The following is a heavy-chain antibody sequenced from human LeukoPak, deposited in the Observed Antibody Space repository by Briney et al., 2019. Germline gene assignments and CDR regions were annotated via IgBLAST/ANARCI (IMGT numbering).Heavy chain of an antibody. CDR3: TRARNYYDSKD. CDR2: IRSKAYGGTT. D-gene: IGHD3-22*01. Sequence: GGSLRLSCTDSGFTSCDYAMSGVREAPGKGLERGGFIRSKAYGGTTEYAASVKGRFTISRDDSKSIAYLQMNSLKTEDTAVYYCTRARNYYDSKDWGQGNLVTVSS. J-gene: IGHJ4*02. V-gene: IGHV3-49*04. CDR1: GFTSCDYA.